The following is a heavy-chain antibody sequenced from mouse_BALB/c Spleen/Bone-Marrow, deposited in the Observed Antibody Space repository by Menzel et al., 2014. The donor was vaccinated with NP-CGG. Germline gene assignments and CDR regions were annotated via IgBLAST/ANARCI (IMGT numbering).Heavy chain of an antibody. CDR3: ARITTVGARDAMDY. D-gene: IGHD1-1*01. V-gene: IGHV3-1*02. CDR1: GSSITSGYS. J-gene: IGHJ4*01. CDR2: LHYSGSP. Sequence: EVQLQQSGPDLVKPSPSLSLTCTVTGSSITSGYSWHWIRPFPGNKLDWMGYLHYSGSPYYNPSLKSRISSTRDTAKNQCFRQMNSVTTEDTATYDCARITTVGARDAMDYWGQGTSGTVAS.